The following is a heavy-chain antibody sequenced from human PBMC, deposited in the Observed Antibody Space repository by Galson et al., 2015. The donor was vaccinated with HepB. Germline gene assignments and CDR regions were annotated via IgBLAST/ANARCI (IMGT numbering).Heavy chain of an antibody. CDR3: ARGITSSEYYYYGMDV. CDR2: ISAYNGNT. J-gene: IGHJ6*02. D-gene: IGHD2-2*01. CDR1: GYTFTSYG. V-gene: IGHV1-18*01. Sequence: SCKASGYTFTSYGISWVRQAPGQGLEWMGWISAYNGNTNYAQKLQGRVTMTTDTSTSTAYMELRSLRSDDTAVYYCARGITSSEYYYYGMDVWGQGTTVTVSS.